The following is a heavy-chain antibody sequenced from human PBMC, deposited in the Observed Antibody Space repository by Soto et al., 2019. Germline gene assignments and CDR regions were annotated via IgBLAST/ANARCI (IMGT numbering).Heavy chain of an antibody. CDR2: INHSGST. V-gene: IGHV4-34*01. CDR1: GGSFSGYY. J-gene: IGHJ2*01. CDR3: ARGSVLWED. Sequence: PSETLSLTCAVYGGSFSGYYWSWIRQPPGKGLEWIGEINHSGSTNYNPSIKSRVTISVDTSKNQFSLKLSSVTAADTAVYYCARGSVLWEDWGRGTLVTVSS. D-gene: IGHD1-26*01.